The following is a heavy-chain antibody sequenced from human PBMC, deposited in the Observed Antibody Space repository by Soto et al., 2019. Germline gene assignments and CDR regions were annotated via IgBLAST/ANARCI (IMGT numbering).Heavy chain of an antibody. CDR1: GGSITDYS. Sequence: PSETLSLTCTVSGGSITDYSWVWIRQPAGKGLEWIGRTFSSGSTNYNPSLTGRITISLDTSKNQFSLKLNSATATDTAVYFCARDQGVVVTADNWFDPWGQGILVTVSS. J-gene: IGHJ5*02. D-gene: IGHD2-21*02. CDR2: TFSSGST. V-gene: IGHV4-4*07. CDR3: ARDQGVVVTADNWFDP.